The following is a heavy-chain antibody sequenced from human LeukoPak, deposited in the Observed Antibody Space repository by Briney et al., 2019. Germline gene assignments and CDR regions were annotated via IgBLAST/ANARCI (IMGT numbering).Heavy chain of an antibody. D-gene: IGHD3-10*01. V-gene: IGHV1-18*01. Sequence: AALKVSCKASVYTFTSYGISCVRQAPGQGLEWMGWISAYKCNTNYAQKLQGRVTMTPDTSTSTAYIEMRSLRSDDTAVYYCARALQFSHMVRGEDAFDIWGQGTMVTVSS. CDR3: ARALQFSHMVRGEDAFDI. CDR1: VYTFTSYG. CDR2: ISAYKCNT. J-gene: IGHJ3*02.